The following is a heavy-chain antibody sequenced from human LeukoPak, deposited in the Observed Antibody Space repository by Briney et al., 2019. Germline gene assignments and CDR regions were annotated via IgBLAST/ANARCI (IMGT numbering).Heavy chain of an antibody. CDR1: GGSVSSASNY. CDR2: MYYSGST. V-gene: IGHV4-61*01. J-gene: IGHJ4*02. CDR3: ARDPGYCSGGSCGNFDY. D-gene: IGHD2-15*01. Sequence: SETLSLTCTVSGGSVSSASNYWSWIRQPPGKGLEWIGYMYYSGSTSYNPSLKSRVTISADTSKNQFSLKLSSATAADTAVYYCARDPGYCSGGSCGNFDYWGQGTLVTVSS.